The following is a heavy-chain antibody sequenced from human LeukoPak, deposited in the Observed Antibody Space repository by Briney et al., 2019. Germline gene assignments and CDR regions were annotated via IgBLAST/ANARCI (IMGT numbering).Heavy chain of an antibody. CDR1: GGTLSNHA. CDR2: IIPIFGTA. D-gene: IGHD3-22*01. CDR3: ASYDSSGYYRHDGYFDL. J-gene: IGHJ2*01. Sequence: SVKVSCKASGGTLSNHAVSWVRQAPGQGLEWMGRIIPIFGTANYAQRFQGRVTITTDESTSTAYMELSSLRSEDTAVYYCASYDSSGYYRHDGYFDLWGRGTLVTVSS. V-gene: IGHV1-69*05.